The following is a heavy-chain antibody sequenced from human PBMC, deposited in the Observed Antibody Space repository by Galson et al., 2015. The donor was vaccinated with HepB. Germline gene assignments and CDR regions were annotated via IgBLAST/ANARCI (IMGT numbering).Heavy chain of an antibody. CDR2: ISFSGTNT. Sequence: SLRLSCAASGFTFSDYAMSWVRQAPGKGLEWVSVISFSGTNTWYADSVKGRFTISRDNSRDTLSLQMHSLRAEDTAVYYCAKTSLPNWNFGYFDHWGQGIVVIVSS. CDR1: GFTFSDYA. D-gene: IGHD1-7*01. CDR3: AKTSLPNWNFGYFDH. J-gene: IGHJ4*02. V-gene: IGHV3-23*01.